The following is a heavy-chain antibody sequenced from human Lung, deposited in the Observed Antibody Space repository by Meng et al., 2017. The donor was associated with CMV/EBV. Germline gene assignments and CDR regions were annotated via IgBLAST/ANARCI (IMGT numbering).Heavy chain of an antibody. CDR1: GFTFSSAW. CDR3: TTDMAETITNVGGVITYFDH. V-gene: IGHV3-15*04. J-gene: IGHJ4*02. D-gene: IGHD3-3*01. CDR2: IESYSDGGTT. Sequence: GESLKISCAASGFTFSSAWMSWVRQVPGKGLEWVGRIESYSDGGTTEYAAPVKGRFTISRDDSKKRLFLHMNSLKTEDTAVYYCTTDMAETITNVGGVITYFDHWGQGTLVXVSS.